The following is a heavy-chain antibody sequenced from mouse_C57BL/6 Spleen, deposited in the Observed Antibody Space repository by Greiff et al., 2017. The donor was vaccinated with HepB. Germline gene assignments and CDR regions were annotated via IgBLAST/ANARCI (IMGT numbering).Heavy chain of an antibody. CDR2: SSDGSSYT. J-gene: IGHJ2*01. CDR3: ARELTTVVAGGYFDY. Sequence: EGKGGEEGGGGGEPGGGRNGAGAAAGGEGRGCAMSGWGRTRGKRGDRVATSSDGSSYTYYPDNVKGRFTISRDNAKNNLYLQMSQLKSEDTAMYYCARELTTVVAGGYFDYWGQGTTLTVSS. CDR1: GGEGRGCA. V-gene: IGHV5-4*01. D-gene: IGHD1-1*01.